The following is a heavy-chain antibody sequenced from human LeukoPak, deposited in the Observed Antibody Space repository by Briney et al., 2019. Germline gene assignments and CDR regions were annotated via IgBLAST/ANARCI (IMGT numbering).Heavy chain of an antibody. Sequence: ASVKVSCKASGYTFTSYDINWVRQATGQGLEWMGWMNPNSGNTGYVQKFQGRVTMTRNTSISTAYMGLSSLRAEDTAVYYCAKDHTIVVVPAAMIDYWGQGTLVTVSS. D-gene: IGHD2-2*01. CDR1: GYTFTSYD. CDR3: AKDHTIVVVPAAMIDY. V-gene: IGHV1-8*01. J-gene: IGHJ4*02. CDR2: MNPNSGNT.